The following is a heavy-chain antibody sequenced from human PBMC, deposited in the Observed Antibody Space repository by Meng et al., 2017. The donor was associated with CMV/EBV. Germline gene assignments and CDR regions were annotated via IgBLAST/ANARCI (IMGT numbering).Heavy chain of an antibody. CDR3: ASSAGGHYYYYGMDV. D-gene: IGHD3-10*01. CDR1: GYTFTSYG. Sequence: ASVKVSCKASGYTFTSYGISWVRQAPGQGLEWMGWISAYNGNTNYAQKLQDRVTMTTDTSTSTAYMELRSLRSDDTAVYYCASSAGGHYYYYGMDVWGQGTTVTVSS. V-gene: IGHV1-18*01. J-gene: IGHJ6*02. CDR2: ISAYNGNT.